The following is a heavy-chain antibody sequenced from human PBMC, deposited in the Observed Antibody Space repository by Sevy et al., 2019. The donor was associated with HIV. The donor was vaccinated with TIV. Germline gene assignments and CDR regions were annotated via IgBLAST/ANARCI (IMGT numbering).Heavy chain of an antibody. V-gene: IGHV4-31*03. CDR2: ISFSGST. CDR3: ARDSACSSTSCYGDFFAY. Sequence: SETLSLTCTVSGGSISSGGYYWNWIRQHPGKGLEWIGYISFSGSTYYNPSLKSRVTISFDTSTNQFSPKLRSLTAADTAVYYCARDSACSSTSCYGDFFAYWGQGTLVTVSS. CDR1: GGSISSGGYY. J-gene: IGHJ4*02. D-gene: IGHD2-2*01.